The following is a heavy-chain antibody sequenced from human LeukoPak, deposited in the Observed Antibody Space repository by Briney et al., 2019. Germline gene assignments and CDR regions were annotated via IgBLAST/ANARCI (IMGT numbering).Heavy chain of an antibody. J-gene: IGHJ4*02. Sequence: GGSLRLSCAAFGFTFSSYTMSWVRQAPGKGLEWVSTITTSDGNTYYADSVKGRFTVSRDNSKNTLYLQMNSLRAEDTAVYYCAKDGGLWVSAHWGDSWGRGTLVTVSS. CDR1: GFTFSSYT. CDR2: ITTSDGNT. D-gene: IGHD7-27*01. V-gene: IGHV3-23*01. CDR3: AKDGGLWVSAHWGDS.